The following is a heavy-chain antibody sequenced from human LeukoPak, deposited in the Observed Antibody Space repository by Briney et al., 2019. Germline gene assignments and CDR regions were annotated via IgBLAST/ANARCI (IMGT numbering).Heavy chain of an antibody. V-gene: IGHV1-18*01. CDR3: ARGDDILTGYFRGFDY. J-gene: IGHJ4*02. Sequence: GASVKVSCKASGYTFTNYGISWVRQAPGQGLEWMGWISAYNGNTNYAQKFQGRVTMTTDTSTSTAYMELRSLKSDDTAVYYCARGDDILTGYFRGFDYWGQGTLVTVSS. D-gene: IGHD3-9*01. CDR1: GYTFTNYG. CDR2: ISAYNGNT.